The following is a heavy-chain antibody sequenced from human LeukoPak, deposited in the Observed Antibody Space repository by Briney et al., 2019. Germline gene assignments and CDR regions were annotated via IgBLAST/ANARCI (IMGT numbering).Heavy chain of an antibody. J-gene: IGHJ4*01. CDR2: ISGDGSVT. Sequence: GGSLRLSCTAPGFTLRNYWMHWVRQVPGKRLVWVSRISGDGSVTNYADSVQGRFTISRDNAKNILYLQINSLRSEDTAVYYCARYSSSSGGAAYYLDYWGHGTLVTVSS. CDR3: ARYSSSSGGAAYYLDY. D-gene: IGHD6-6*01. CDR1: GFTLRNYW. V-gene: IGHV3-74*01.